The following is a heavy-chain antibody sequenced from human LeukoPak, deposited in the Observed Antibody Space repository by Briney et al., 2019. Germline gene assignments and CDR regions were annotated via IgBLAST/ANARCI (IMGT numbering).Heavy chain of an antibody. V-gene: IGHV3-30*18. CDR3: AKDRGTITMIVELSFDY. Sequence: GGSLRLSCAASGFSFSSYGIHWVRQAPGKGLEWVAVISYDGSNQYYADSVKGRFTISRDNSKNTLYLQMNSLRAEDTAVYYCAKDRGTITMIVELSFDYWGQGTLVTVSS. CDR2: ISYDGSNQ. J-gene: IGHJ4*02. CDR1: GFSFSSYG. D-gene: IGHD3-22*01.